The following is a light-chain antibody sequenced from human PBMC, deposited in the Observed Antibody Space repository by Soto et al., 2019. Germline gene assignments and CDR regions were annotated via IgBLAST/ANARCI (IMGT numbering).Light chain of an antibody. J-gene: IGLJ2*01. CDR3: SSYTSSSTLL. V-gene: IGLV2-14*01. CDR1: SSDVGSYTY. CDR2: DVS. Sequence: QSALTQPASVSGSPGQSITISCTGTSSDVGSYTYVSWYQQHPGKAPKLMIYDVSNRPSGVSNRFSGSKSGNTASLTISGLQAEDEADYYCSSYTSSSTLLFGAGTKLTVL.